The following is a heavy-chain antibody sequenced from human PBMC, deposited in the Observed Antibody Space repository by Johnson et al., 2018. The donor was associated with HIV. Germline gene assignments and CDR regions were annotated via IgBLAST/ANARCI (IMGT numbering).Heavy chain of an antibody. Sequence: EVQLVESGGGVVRPGRSLRLSCAASGFTFDDYAMHWVRQAPGKGLEWVSGISWNGGTIGYGDSVKGRFTISRDNAKKSLYLQMNSLRAEDTALYYCAVWGCSSTSCYGEGAFDIWGQGTKVTVSS. V-gene: IGHV3-9*01. CDR2: ISWNGGTI. CDR3: AVWGCSSTSCYGEGAFDI. CDR1: GFTFDDYA. J-gene: IGHJ3*02. D-gene: IGHD2-2*01.